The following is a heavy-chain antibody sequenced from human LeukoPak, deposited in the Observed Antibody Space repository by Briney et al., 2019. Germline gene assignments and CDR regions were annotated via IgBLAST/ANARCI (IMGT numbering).Heavy chain of an antibody. CDR2: FDPEDGET. D-gene: IGHD6-19*01. J-gene: IGHJ5*02. CDR3: ATVYSSGWYFWFDP. Sequence: ASVKVSCKVSGYTLTELSMHWVRQAPGKGPEWMGGFDPEDGETIYAQKFQGRVTMTEDTSTDTAYMELSSLRSEDTAVYYCATVYSSGWYFWFDPWGQGTLVTVSS. V-gene: IGHV1-24*01. CDR1: GYTLTELS.